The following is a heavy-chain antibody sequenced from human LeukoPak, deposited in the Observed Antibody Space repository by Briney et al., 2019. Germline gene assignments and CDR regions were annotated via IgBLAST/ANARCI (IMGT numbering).Heavy chain of an antibody. D-gene: IGHD3-22*01. Sequence: ASVKVSCKASGYTFTSYGISWVRQAPGQGLEWMGWISAYNGNTNYAQKLQGRVTMTTDTSTSTAYMELRSLRSDDTAVYYRARSPWGVTMIVVPRGAFDIWGQGTMVTVSS. CDR3: ARSPWGVTMIVVPRGAFDI. J-gene: IGHJ3*02. V-gene: IGHV1-18*01. CDR2: ISAYNGNT. CDR1: GYTFTSYG.